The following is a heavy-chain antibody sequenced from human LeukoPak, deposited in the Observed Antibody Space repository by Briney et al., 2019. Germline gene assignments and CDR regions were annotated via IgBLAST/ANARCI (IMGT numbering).Heavy chain of an antibody. V-gene: IGHV1-69*04. Sequence: ASVKVSCKASGGPFNNYTISWVRQAPGQGLEWMGRIIPMFDIADYSQTFQDRLTVTADRSTNTVYMELSSLRSEDTAVYYCTRDYDSEDYRGQGTLVTVSS. CDR2: IIPMFDIA. CDR3: TRDYDSEDY. D-gene: IGHD3-3*01. J-gene: IGHJ4*02. CDR1: GGPFNNYT.